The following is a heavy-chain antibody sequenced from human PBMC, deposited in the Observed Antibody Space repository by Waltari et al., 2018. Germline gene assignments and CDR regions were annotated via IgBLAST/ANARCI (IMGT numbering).Heavy chain of an antibody. CDR1: RGSIRSRRPS. D-gene: IGHD3-10*01. Sequence: QLQLQESGPGLVEPSETLSLPCPASRGSIRSRRPSWAWIRRPPGKGLAWIGSIYYSGSTFYNPSLKSRVTISVDTSKNQFSLKLTSVTAADTAEYYCARIGSVNWFDPWGQGILVTASS. CDR3: ARIGSVNWFDP. J-gene: IGHJ5*02. CDR2: IYYSGST. V-gene: IGHV4-39*01.